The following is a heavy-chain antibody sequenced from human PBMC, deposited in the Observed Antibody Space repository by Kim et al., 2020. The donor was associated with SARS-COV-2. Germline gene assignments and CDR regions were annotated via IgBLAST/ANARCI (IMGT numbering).Heavy chain of an antibody. CDR2: ISSSSSYI. V-gene: IGHV3-21*04. D-gene: IGHD3-22*01. CDR1: GFTFSSYS. J-gene: IGHJ3*02. Sequence: GGSLRLSCAASGFTFSSYSMNWVRQAPGKGLEWVSSISSSSSYIYYADSVKGRFTISRDNAKNSLYLQMNSLRAEDTAVYYCASLSNTMIVVDDPHDASDIWGQGTMVTVSS. CDR3: ASLSNTMIVVDDPHDASDI.